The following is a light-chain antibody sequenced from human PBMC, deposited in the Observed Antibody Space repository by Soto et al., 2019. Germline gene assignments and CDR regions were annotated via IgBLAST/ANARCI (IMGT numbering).Light chain of an antibody. CDR1: MRDVGAYNL. Sequence: QSALTQPASVSGSAGQSITISCSGTMRDVGAYNLVSWYQQHPGTAPKLMVYEVSNRPSGVSNRFSGSKSGNTASLTISGLQAEDEADYYCSSYTTSSTAVFGGGTKLTVL. CDR3: SSYTTSSTAV. J-gene: IGLJ2*01. CDR2: EVS. V-gene: IGLV2-14*01.